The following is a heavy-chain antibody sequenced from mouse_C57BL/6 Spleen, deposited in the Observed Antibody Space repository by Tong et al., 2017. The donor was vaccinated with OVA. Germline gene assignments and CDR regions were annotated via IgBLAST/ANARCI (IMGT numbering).Heavy chain of an antibody. CDR3: ARGGEAMDY. CDR2: INPGSGGT. CDR1: GYAFTNYL. Sequence: VQLQQSGAELVRPGTSVKVSCKASGYAFTNYLIEWVKQRPGQGLEWIGVINPGSGGTNYNEKFKGKATLTADKSASTASMQLSSQTSDDSAVYLCARGGEAMDYWGQGTSVTVSS. J-gene: IGHJ4*01. V-gene: IGHV1-54*01.